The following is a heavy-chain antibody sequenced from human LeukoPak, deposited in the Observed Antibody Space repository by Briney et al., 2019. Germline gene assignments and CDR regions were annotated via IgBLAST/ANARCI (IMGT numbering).Heavy chain of an antibody. CDR1: GFTFSDYY. D-gene: IGHD1-26*01. J-gene: IGHJ4*02. Sequence: GGSLRLSCAASGFTFSDYYMSWIRQAPGKGLEWVSYISSGRTTIYYADSVKGRFTISRDNVENFLYLQMNSLRVEDTAVYYCARVGATAYFDYWGQGTLVTVSS. CDR2: ISSGRTTI. V-gene: IGHV3-11*01. CDR3: ARVGATAYFDY.